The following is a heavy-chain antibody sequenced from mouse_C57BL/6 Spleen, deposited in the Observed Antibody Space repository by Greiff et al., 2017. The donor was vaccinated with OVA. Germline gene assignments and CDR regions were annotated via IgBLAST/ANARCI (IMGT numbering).Heavy chain of an antibody. CDR3: AREGDGYLYYAMDY. J-gene: IGHJ4*01. CDR2: INPNNGGT. V-gene: IGHV1-26*01. CDR1: GYTFTDYY. Sequence: EVKVVESGPELVKPGASVKISCKASGYTFTDYYMNWVKQSHGKSLEWIGDINPNNGGTSYNQKFKGKATLTVDKSSSTAYMELRSLTSEDSAVYYCAREGDGYLYYAMDYWGQGTSVTVSS. D-gene: IGHD2-3*01.